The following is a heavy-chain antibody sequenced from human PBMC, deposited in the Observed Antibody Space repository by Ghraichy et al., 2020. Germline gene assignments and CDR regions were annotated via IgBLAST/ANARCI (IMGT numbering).Heavy chain of an antibody. V-gene: IGHV4-61*01. CDR1: GGSVSSGSYY. D-gene: IGHD2-2*01. Sequence: SQTLSLTCTVSGGSVSSGSYYWSWIRQPPGKGLEWIGYIYYSGSSNYNPSLKSRVTISVDTSKNQFSLKVSSVTAADTAVYYCARERDCSTTSCYGRWFDPWGQGTLVTVSS. CDR3: ARERDCSTTSCYGRWFDP. J-gene: IGHJ5*02. CDR2: IYYSGSS.